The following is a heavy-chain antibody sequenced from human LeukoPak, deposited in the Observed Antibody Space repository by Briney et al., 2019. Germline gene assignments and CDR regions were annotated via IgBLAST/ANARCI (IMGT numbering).Heavy chain of an antibody. CDR3: ARGVAGTVDY. Sequence: GGSLRLSCAVSGFTFDDYAMHWVRQAPGKGLEWVSAISGSGGSTYYADSVKGRFTIARDNSKNTLYLQMNSLRAEDTAVYYCARGVAGTVDYWGQGTLVTVSS. CDR2: ISGSGGST. D-gene: IGHD6-19*01. J-gene: IGHJ4*02. CDR1: GFTFDDYA. V-gene: IGHV3-23*01.